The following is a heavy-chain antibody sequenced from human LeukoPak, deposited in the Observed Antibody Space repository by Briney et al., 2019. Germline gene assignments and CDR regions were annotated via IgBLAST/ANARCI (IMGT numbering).Heavy chain of an antibody. CDR1: GGSISSYY. CDR3: ARSVAGVIDY. CDR2: IYYSGST. V-gene: IGHV4-59*01. Sequence: SETLSLTCTVSGGSISSYYWSWIRQPPGKGLEWIGYIYYSGSTNYNPSLKSRVAISADTSRNQFSLRLSSVTAADTAVYFCARSVAGVIDYWGQGTLVTVSA. D-gene: IGHD6-19*01. J-gene: IGHJ4*02.